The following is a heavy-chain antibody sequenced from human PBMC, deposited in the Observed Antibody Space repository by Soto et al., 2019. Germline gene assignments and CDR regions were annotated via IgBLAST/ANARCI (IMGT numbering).Heavy chain of an antibody. J-gene: IGHJ3*02. D-gene: IGHD3-22*01. CDR2: IYHSGST. CDR1: GGSISSGAYS. Sequence: SETLSLTCAVSGGSISSGAYSWSWIRQPPGKGLEWIGYIYHSGSTYYNPSLKSRVTISVDRSKNQFSLKLSSVTAADTAVYYCARGKYYYDSSGYYGAFDIWGQGTMVTVSS. V-gene: IGHV4-30-2*01. CDR3: ARGKYYYDSSGYYGAFDI.